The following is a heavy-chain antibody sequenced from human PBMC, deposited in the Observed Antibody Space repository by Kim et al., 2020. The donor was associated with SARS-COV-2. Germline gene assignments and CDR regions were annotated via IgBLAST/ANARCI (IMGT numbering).Heavy chain of an antibody. CDR2: IYYSGST. CDR1: GGSISSSNYH. V-gene: IGHV4-39*01. J-gene: IGHJ4*02. CDR3: GREQVEHYFDY. D-gene: IGHD6-13*01. Sequence: SETLSLTCTVSGGSISSSNYHWGWIRQPPGQGLQWIGSIYYSGSTYYNSSLKSRVTISIDTSKNQFSLKLTSVTASDTAVYYCGREQVEHYFDYWGQGTQVTVSS.